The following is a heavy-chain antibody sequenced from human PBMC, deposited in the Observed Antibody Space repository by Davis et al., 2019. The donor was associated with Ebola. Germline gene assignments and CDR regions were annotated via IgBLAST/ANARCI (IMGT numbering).Heavy chain of an antibody. J-gene: IGHJ4*02. CDR3: ASLSSILFPY. V-gene: IGHV3-7*03. CDR1: GFTFSSYW. D-gene: IGHD6-6*01. Sequence: GGSLRLSCAASGFTFSSYWMSWVRQAPGKGLEWVANIKQDGSEKYYVDSVKGRFTISRDNSKNTLYLQMNSLRAEDTAVYYCASLSSILFPYWGQGTLVTVSS. CDR2: IKQDGSEK.